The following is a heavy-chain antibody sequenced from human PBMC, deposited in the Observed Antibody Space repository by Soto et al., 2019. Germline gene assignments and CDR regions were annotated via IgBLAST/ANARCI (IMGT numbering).Heavy chain of an antibody. CDR2: MNPNSGNT. CDR3: ARLGWFGELSPRAYYYYMDV. J-gene: IGHJ6*03. CDR1: GYTFTSYD. Sequence: ASVKVSCKASGYTFTSYDINWVRQATGQGLEWMGWMNPNSGNTGYAQKFQGRVTMTRNTSISTAYMELSSLGSEDTAVYYCARLGWFGELSPRAYYYYMDVWGKGTTVTVSS. D-gene: IGHD3-10*01. V-gene: IGHV1-8*01.